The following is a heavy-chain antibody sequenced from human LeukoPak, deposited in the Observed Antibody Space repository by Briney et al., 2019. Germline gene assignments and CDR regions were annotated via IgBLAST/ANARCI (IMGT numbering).Heavy chain of an antibody. V-gene: IGHV3-9*01. CDR1: GLIFDEYA. CDR3: TKETTVTNTGFDS. Sequence: QAGGSLRLSRAASGLIFDEYAMHWIRQAPGKGLEWVSGISWNSADIAYADSVKGRFTISRDNAKNSLYLQMNSLRAEDTALYYCTKETTVTNTGFDSWGQGTLVTVSS. D-gene: IGHD4-11*01. CDR2: ISWNSADI. J-gene: IGHJ4*02.